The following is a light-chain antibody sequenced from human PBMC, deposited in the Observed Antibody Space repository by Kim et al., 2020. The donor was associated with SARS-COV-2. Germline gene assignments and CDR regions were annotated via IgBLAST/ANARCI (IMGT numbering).Light chain of an antibody. V-gene: IGKV1-12*01. CDR2: GAS. Sequence: ASVGDRVTITCRASQDINTRLAWYQQRPGMVPKLLIDGASSLQSGVPSRFSGSGSGTDFTLTIWSLQPEDFAIYYCQQANNFPWTFGQGTKVDIK. CDR1: QDINTR. CDR3: QQANNFPWT. J-gene: IGKJ1*01.